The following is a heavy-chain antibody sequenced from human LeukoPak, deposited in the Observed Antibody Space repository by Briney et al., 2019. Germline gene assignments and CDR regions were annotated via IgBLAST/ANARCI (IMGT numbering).Heavy chain of an antibody. J-gene: IGHJ4*02. CDR3: VRGTEYDILSGKNFGQYYFDY. Sequence: GSLRLSCAASGFTFSSYSMNWVRQAPGKGLEWVSSISSSGAYIYYADSVKGRFTISRDNGKNSLYLQMNSLRDEDTAVYYCVRGTEYDILSGKNFGQYYFDYWGQGTLVTVSS. CDR2: ISSSGAYI. D-gene: IGHD3-9*01. V-gene: IGHV3-21*01. CDR1: GFTFSSYS.